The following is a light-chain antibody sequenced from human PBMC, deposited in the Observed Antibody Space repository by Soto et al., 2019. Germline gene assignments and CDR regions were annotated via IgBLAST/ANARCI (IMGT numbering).Light chain of an antibody. Sequence: EIVMTQSPATLSVSPGERATLSCRASQSVATNLAWYQQKPGQPPRLLIYGASTRSTGSPARFSGSGSGTEFTLTISSLQSEDFAVYYCQQYNNWPRTFGQGAKVDNK. CDR3: QQYNNWPRT. V-gene: IGKV3-15*01. CDR1: QSVATN. CDR2: GAS. J-gene: IGKJ1*01.